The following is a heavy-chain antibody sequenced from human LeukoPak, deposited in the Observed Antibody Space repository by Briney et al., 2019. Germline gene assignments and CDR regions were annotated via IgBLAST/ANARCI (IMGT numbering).Heavy chain of an antibody. V-gene: IGHV1-18*01. J-gene: IGHJ4*02. CDR1: GYTFTSYG. Sequence: ASVKVSCKASGYTFTSYGISWVRQAPGQGLEWMGWISAYNGNTNYAQKFQGRVTMTRDTSINTVYMDLSRLRSDDTAVYYCARGGLQGVDYWGQGTLVTVSS. CDR3: ARGGLQGVDY. CDR2: ISAYNGNT.